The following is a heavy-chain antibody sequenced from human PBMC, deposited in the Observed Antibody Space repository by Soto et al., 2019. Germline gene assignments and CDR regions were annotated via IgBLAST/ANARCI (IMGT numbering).Heavy chain of an antibody. CDR1: GFSFGSYA. V-gene: IGHV3-23*01. J-gene: IGHJ4*02. CDR2: ISASGGIT. CDR3: AKKFTNTWYQFDY. D-gene: IGHD6-13*01. Sequence: EVQLLESGGGLVQPGGSLRLSCAASGFSFGSYAMIWVRQPPGKGREWVSTISASGGITYYADSVKGRHTISRDNSKNTLYLQMNSLRLEDTAIYYCAKKFTNTWYQFDYWGQGTLVTVSS.